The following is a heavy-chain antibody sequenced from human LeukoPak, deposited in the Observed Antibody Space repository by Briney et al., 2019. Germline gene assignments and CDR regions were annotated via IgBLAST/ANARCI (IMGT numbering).Heavy chain of an antibody. Sequence: HPGGSLRLSCAASGFTFSSYAMSWVRQAPGKGLEWVSAISGSGGSTYYADSVKGRFTISRDNSKNTLYLQMNSLRAEDTAVYYCVKDFGSGSYWPFDYWGQGTLVTVSS. CDR1: GFTFSSYA. D-gene: IGHD3-10*01. V-gene: IGHV3-23*01. CDR3: VKDFGSGSYWPFDY. J-gene: IGHJ4*02. CDR2: ISGSGGST.